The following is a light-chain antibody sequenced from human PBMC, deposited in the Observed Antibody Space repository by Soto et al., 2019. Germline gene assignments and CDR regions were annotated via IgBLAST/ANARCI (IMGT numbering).Light chain of an antibody. J-gene: IGKJ1*01. V-gene: IGKV1-5*03. CDR2: EAS. Sequence: DIQMTQSPSTLSASVGDRVTITCRASQSISSWLAWYQQKPGKAPKLLIYEASSSEIGVPPRFSGSGFGTEVYLNISSLQPEDSSTYYCQYYKEHSTFGQGTRLKIK. CDR1: QSISSW. CDR3: QYYKEHST.